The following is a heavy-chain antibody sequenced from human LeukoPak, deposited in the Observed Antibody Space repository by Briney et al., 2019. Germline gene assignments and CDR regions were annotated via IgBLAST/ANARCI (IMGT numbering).Heavy chain of an antibody. CDR2: IWCDGSNK. CDR3: AREVYSGLVDYYYGMDV. D-gene: IGHD6-19*01. CDR1: GFTFSSYG. J-gene: IGHJ6*02. V-gene: IGHV3-33*01. Sequence: GGSLRLSCAASGFTFSSYGMHWVRQAPGKGLEWVAVIWCDGSNKYYADSVKGRFTISRDNSKNTLYLQMNSLRAEDTAVYYCAREVYSGLVDYYYGMDVWGQGTTVTVSS.